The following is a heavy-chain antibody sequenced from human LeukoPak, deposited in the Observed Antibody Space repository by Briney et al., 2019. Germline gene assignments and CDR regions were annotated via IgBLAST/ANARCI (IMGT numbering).Heavy chain of an antibody. V-gene: IGHV4-59*12. CDR3: ARDVFSTSAFDI. CDR1: GDSISGFY. D-gene: IGHD2-2*01. Sequence: SETLSLTCTVSGDSISGFYWSWIRQPPGKGLEWIGYIYYSGSTNYNPSLKSRVTISVDTSKNQFSLKLSSATAADTAVYYCARDVFSTSAFDIWGQGTMVTVSS. CDR2: IYYSGST. J-gene: IGHJ3*02.